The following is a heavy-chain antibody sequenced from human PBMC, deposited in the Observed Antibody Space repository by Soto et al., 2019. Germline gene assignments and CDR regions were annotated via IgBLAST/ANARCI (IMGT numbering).Heavy chain of an antibody. CDR3: AKGPLVGGYGMDV. Sequence: GGSLRLSCAASGFTFSSYAMSWVRQAPGKGLEWVSAISGSGGSTYYADSVEGRFTISRDNSKNTLYLQMNSLRAEDTAVYYCAKGPLVGGYGMDVWGQGTTVTVSS. V-gene: IGHV3-23*01. J-gene: IGHJ6*02. CDR1: GFTFSSYA. CDR2: ISGSGGST. D-gene: IGHD2-2*01.